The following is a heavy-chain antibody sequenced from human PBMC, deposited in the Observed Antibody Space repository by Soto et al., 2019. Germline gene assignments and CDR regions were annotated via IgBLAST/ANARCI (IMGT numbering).Heavy chain of an antibody. V-gene: IGHV2-5*02. CDR2: IYWDDDQ. D-gene: IGHD2-15*01. CDR3: AHMRAAKFDY. Sequence: QITLKESGPTLVQPTQTLTLTCNVSGVSLSTGGVGVGWIRQPPGKALEWLALIYWDDDQRSSPSLKSRLTITKDTSKNQVVLTMTNMAPADTATYYCAHMRAAKFDYWGQGTLVTVSS. J-gene: IGHJ4*02. CDR1: GVSLSTGGVG.